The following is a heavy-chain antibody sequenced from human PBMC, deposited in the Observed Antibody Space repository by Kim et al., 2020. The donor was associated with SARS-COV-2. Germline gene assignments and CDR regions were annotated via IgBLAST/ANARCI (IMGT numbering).Heavy chain of an antibody. V-gene: IGHV3-74*01. D-gene: IGHD3-10*01. J-gene: IGHJ4*02. Sequence: SNTGFADSVKGRFAISRDNAKNTLYLKMNSLRDEDTAVYYCVSSRGVLDYWGQGTLVTVSS. CDR3: VSSRGVLDY. CDR2: SNT.